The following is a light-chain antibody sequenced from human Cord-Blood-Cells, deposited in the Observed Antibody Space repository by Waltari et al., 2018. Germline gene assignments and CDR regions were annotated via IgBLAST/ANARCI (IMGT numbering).Light chain of an antibody. J-gene: IGLJ3*02. CDR2: RNN. CDR1: SSNIGSNY. V-gene: IGLV1-47*01. Sequence: QSVLTQPPSASGTPGQRVTISCSGSSSNIGSNYVYWYQQLPGTAPKLLSYRNNQRASGVPDRFSGSKSGTSASLAISGVRSEDEADYYCAAWDDSLSGWVFGGGAKLTVL. CDR3: AAWDDSLSGWV.